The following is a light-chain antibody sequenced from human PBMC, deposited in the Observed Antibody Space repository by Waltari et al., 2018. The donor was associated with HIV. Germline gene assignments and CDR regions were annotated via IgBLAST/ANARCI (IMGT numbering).Light chain of an antibody. CDR2: GAF. CDR3: QQRSDWLWT. V-gene: IGKV3D-20*02. Sequence: EIVLTQSPGTLSLSPGQTATLSCRASQSLDNNYLAWYQQRPGQAPRLLMYGAFRRAAGIPDRFSGSGSGTDFTLTINRLEPEDFAVYYCQQRSDWLWTFGQGTKVEIK. J-gene: IGKJ1*01. CDR1: QSLDNNY.